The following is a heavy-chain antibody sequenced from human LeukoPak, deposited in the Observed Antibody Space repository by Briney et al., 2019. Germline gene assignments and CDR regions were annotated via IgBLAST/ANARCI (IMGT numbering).Heavy chain of an antibody. CDR2: ISGDGGST. CDR1: GFTFDDYA. D-gene: IGHD4-11*01. J-gene: IGHJ6*02. Sequence: GGSLRLSCAASGFTFDDYAMHWVRQAPGKGLEWVSLISGDGGSTYHADSVKGRFTISRDNSKNSLYLQMNSLRTEDTALYYCAKDLDYSNVLPGSYYYYYGMDVWGQGTTVTVSS. V-gene: IGHV3-43*02. CDR3: AKDLDYSNVLPGSYYYYYGMDV.